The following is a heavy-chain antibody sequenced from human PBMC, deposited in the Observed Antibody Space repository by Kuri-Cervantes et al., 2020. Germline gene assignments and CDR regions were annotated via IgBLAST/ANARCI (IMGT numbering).Heavy chain of an antibody. CDR2: INPNSGGT. Sequence: ASVKVSCKASGYTFTGYYMHWVRQAPGQELEWMGWINPNSGGTNYAQKFQGRVTMTRDTSISTAYMELSRLRSDDKAVYYCARDNDAGGDCNCWGQGTLVTVSS. D-gene: IGHD1-1*01. CDR1: GYTFTGYY. V-gene: IGHV1-2*02. CDR3: ARDNDAGGDCNC. J-gene: IGHJ4*02.